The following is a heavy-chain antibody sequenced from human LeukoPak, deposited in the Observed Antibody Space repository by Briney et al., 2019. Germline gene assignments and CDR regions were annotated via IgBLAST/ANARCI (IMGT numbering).Heavy chain of an antibody. CDR1: GYTFSRYG. D-gene: IGHD3-10*01. Sequence: ASVKVSCRASGYTFSRYGISWVRQAPGQGLEWMGIINPSGGSTSYAQKFQGRVTMTRDTSTSTVYMELSSLRSEDTAVYYCARDTMVRGPAYYYYGMDVWGQGTTVTVSS. CDR2: INPSGGST. J-gene: IGHJ6*02. V-gene: IGHV1-46*01. CDR3: ARDTMVRGPAYYYYGMDV.